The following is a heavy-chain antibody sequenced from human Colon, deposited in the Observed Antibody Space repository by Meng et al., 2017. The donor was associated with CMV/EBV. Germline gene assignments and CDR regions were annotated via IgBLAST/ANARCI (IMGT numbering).Heavy chain of an antibody. CDR3: ARGRNNDGNYYVFDF. D-gene: IGHD3-10*02. V-gene: IGHV6-1*01. J-gene: IGHJ4*02. CDR2: TYYRSKWYN. CDR1: GDSVSSNSAA. Sequence: SETLSLTCAISGDSVSSNSAAWNWIRQSPSRGLEWLGRTYYRSKWYNDYAVSVKSRITINPDTSKNQFSLQLNSVTPEDTAVYFCARGRNNDGNYYVFDFWGQGSLVTVSS.